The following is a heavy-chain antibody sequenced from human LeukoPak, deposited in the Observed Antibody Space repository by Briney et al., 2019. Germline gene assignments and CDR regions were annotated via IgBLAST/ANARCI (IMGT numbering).Heavy chain of an antibody. J-gene: IGHJ4*02. CDR1: GGTFSSYA. Sequence: ASVKVSCKASGGTFSSYAISWVRQAPGQGLEWMGRIIPILGIANYAQKFQGRVTITADKSTSTAYMELSSLRSEDTAVYYCARGGPLVRGVNYWGQGTLVTVSS. V-gene: IGHV1-69*04. D-gene: IGHD3-10*01. CDR3: ARGGPLVRGVNY. CDR2: IIPILGIA.